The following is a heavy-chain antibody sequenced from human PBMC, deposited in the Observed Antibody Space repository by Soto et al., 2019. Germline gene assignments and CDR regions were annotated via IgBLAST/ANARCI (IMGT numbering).Heavy chain of an antibody. Sequence: ASVKVSCKASGFTFTSSAVQWVRQARGQRLEWIGWIVVGSGNTNYAQKFQERVTITRDMSTSTAYMELSSLRSEDTAVYYCAAEGGYYDSSGYYSRPLDYWGQGTLVTVSS. V-gene: IGHV1-58*01. D-gene: IGHD3-22*01. J-gene: IGHJ4*02. CDR1: GFTFTSSA. CDR2: IVVGSGNT. CDR3: AAEGGYYDSSGYYSRPLDY.